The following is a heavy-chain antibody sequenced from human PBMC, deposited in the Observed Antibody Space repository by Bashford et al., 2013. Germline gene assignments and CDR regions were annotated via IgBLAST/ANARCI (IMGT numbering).Heavy chain of an antibody. Sequence: SSETLSLTCTVSGGSVTSGSYYWSWIRQPPGKGLEWIGHMYSSGTTNYNPSLKSRVTVSRDTSKNRFSLNLSSVTAADTAVYYCARGEGAILSAYPVPAPDYYYYYHMDVWGKRDHGHRLL. V-gene: IGHV4-61*01. CDR3: ARGEGAILSAYPVPAPDYYYYYHMDV. CDR1: GGSVTSGSYY. CDR2: MYSSGTT. D-gene: IGHD3-9*01. J-gene: IGHJ6*03.